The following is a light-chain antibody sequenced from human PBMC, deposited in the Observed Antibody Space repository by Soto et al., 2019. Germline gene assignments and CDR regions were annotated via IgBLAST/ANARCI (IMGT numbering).Light chain of an antibody. Sequence: QSALTQPRSVSGSPGQSVTISCTGTSNDVGGYNYVSWYHQHPGKAPKLMIYDVSKRPSAVPDRFSGSKSGNTASLTISGLQDEDEADYYCCSYAGSYTYVFGTGTKGTVL. J-gene: IGLJ1*01. V-gene: IGLV2-11*01. CDR3: CSYAGSYTYV. CDR1: SNDVGGYNY. CDR2: DVS.